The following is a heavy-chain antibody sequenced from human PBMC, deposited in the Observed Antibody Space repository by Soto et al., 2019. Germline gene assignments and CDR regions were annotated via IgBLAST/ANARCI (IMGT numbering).Heavy chain of an antibody. V-gene: IGHV1-3*01. CDR1: GGPFSSYA. J-gene: IGHJ6*02. CDR3: ARVVTGTGYYYGMDV. D-gene: IGHD1-1*01. Sequence: EASVKVSCTASGGPFSSYAMHWVRHAPGQRLEWMGWINAGNGNTKYSQKFQGRVTITRDTSASTAYMELSSLRSEDTAVYYCARVVTGTGYYYGMDVWGQGTTVTVSS. CDR2: INAGNGNT.